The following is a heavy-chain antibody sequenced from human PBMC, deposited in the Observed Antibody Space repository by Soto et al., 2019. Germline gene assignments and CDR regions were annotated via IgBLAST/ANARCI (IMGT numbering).Heavy chain of an antibody. CDR1: GGTFSSYA. D-gene: IGHD6-19*01. CDR2: IIPIFGTA. V-gene: IGHV1-69*13. Sequence: SVKVSCKASGGTFSSYAISWVRQAPGQGLEWMGGIIPIFGTANYAQKFQGRVTITADESTSTAYMELSSLRSEDTAVYYCARDRIAVAGPYCYYGLDVWGQGTPATVPS. CDR3: ARDRIAVAGPYCYYGLDV. J-gene: IGHJ6*02.